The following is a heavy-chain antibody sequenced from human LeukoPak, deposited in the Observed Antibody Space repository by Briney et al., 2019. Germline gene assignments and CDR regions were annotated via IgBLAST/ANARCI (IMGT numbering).Heavy chain of an antibody. D-gene: IGHD4-17*01. V-gene: IGHV3-53*01. CDR3: AKDHPNDYGDYDPEYYYYMDV. CDR1: GFTVSGNY. Sequence: GSLRLSCAVSGFTVSGNYMSWVRQAPGKGLEWVSLIYSGGTTYYADSVKGRFTISRDNSKNTLYLQMNSLRAEDTAVYYCAKDHPNDYGDYDPEYYYYMDVWGKGTTVTVSS. CDR2: IYSGGTT. J-gene: IGHJ6*03.